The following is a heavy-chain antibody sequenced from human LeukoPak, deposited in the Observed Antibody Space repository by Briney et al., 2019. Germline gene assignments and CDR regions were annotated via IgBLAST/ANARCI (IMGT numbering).Heavy chain of an antibody. Sequence: GGSLRLSCAASGFIFRNYGMHWVRQAPGKGLEWVACIRYDGAKYGDSVKGRVTISRDDPNDMVYLQMDSLRNEDTAVYYCTREDWDFDSWGQGTLAFVSS. D-gene: IGHD3/OR15-3a*01. CDR1: GFIFRNYG. CDR2: IRYDGA. CDR3: TREDWDFDS. J-gene: IGHJ4*02. V-gene: IGHV3-30*02.